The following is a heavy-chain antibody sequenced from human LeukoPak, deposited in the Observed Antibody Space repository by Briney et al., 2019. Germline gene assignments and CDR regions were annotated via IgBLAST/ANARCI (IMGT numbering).Heavy chain of an antibody. CDR1: GGTFSSYA. V-gene: IGHV1-69*06. J-gene: IGHJ4*02. D-gene: IGHD3-10*01. CDR3: ARVFFEDYYGSGSYYNLYFDY. CDR2: IIPIFGTA. Sequence: ASVKVSCKASGGTFSSYAISWVRQAPGQGLEWMGGIIPIFGTANYAQKFQGRVTITGDKSTSTAYMALSSLRSEDTAVYYCARVFFEDYYGSGSYYNLYFDYWGQGTLVTVSS.